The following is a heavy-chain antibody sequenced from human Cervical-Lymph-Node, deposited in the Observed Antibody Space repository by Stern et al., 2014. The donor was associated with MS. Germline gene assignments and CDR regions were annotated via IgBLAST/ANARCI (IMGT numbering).Heavy chain of an antibody. Sequence: VQLVQSGAGVTQPGSSVKVPCKASGGTFSKVPSSWVRQAPGQGLEWMGVIFHVFGTPTYAQEFRGRVTITADVSTSTVYMELSSLRSDDTAVYYCALSSETSDRWYSLGYDLWGQGTLVTVSS. CDR3: ALSSETSDRWYSLGYDL. CDR2: IFHVFGTP. D-gene: IGHD6-13*01. J-gene: IGHJ5*02. V-gene: IGHV1-69*01. CDR1: GGTFSKVP.